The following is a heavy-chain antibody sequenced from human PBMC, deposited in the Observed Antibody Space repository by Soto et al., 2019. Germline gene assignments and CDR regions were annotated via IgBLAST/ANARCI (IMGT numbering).Heavy chain of an antibody. CDR2: INHSGST. CDR1: GGSFSGYY. V-gene: IGHV4-34*01. D-gene: IGHD1-26*01. CDR3: ARPVWETYYYYMDV. Sequence: SETLSLTCAVYGGSFSGYYWSWIRQPPGKGLEWIGEINHSGSTNYNPSLKSRVTISVDTSKNQFSLKLSSVTAADTAVYYCARPVWETYYYYMDVWGKGTTVTVSS. J-gene: IGHJ6*03.